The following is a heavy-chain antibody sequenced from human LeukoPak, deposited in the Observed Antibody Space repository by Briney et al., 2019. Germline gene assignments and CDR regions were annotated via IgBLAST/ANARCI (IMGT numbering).Heavy chain of an antibody. Sequence: SETLSLTCTVSGGSISSYYWGWIRQPPGKGLEWIGYIYYSGSTNYNPSLKSRVTISVDTSKNQFSLKLSSVTAADTAVYYCARGQDYYDSSGYSLVLGYWGQGTLVTVSS. CDR2: IYYSGST. J-gene: IGHJ4*02. CDR3: ARGQDYYDSSGYSLVLGY. D-gene: IGHD3-22*01. V-gene: IGHV4-59*01. CDR1: GGSISSYY.